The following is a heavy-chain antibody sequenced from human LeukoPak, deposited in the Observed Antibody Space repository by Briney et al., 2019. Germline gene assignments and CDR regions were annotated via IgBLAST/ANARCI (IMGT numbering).Heavy chain of an antibody. CDR1: GFRFSSYD. Sequence: PGGSLRLSCVGSGFRFSSYDMNWVRQAPGRGLEWLSYLTRTSSATWYADSVKGRFTIFRDNAKSSLYLQMNSLRVEDTAVYYCVTGGSEYRSDWFDSWGQGTLVNVAS. J-gene: IGHJ5*01. D-gene: IGHD5-18*01. CDR3: VTGGSEYRSDWFDS. CDR2: LTRTSSAT. V-gene: IGHV3-48*01.